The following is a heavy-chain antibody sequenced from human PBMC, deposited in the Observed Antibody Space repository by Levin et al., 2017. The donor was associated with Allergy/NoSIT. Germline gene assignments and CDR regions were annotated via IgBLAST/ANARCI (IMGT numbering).Heavy chain of an antibody. V-gene: IGHV4-34*01. Sequence: PSETLSLTCAVYGGSFSGYYWSWIRQPPGKGLEWIGEINHSGSTNYNPSLKSRVTISVDTSKNQFSLKLSSVTAADTAVYYCARAMYYGSGSSCWFDPWGQGTLVTVSS. J-gene: IGHJ5*02. CDR1: GGSFSGYY. CDR2: INHSGST. D-gene: IGHD3-10*01. CDR3: ARAMYYGSGSSCWFDP.